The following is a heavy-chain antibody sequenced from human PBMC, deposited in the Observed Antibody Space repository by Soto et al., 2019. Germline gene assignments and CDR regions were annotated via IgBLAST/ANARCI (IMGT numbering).Heavy chain of an antibody. CDR1: GFTSSSFV. V-gene: IGHV3-30*18. CDR2: ISSDGNNQ. CDR3: AKERGVLDAFDI. J-gene: IGHJ3*02. D-gene: IGHD3-10*01. Sequence: QVQLVESGGGVVQPGTSLRLSCAASGFTSSSFVIHWVRQAPGKGLKWLAVISSDGNNQYYADSVKGRFTISRDNSKKTLYLQVNSLRAEDTAVYFCAKERGVLDAFDIWGQGTMVTVS.